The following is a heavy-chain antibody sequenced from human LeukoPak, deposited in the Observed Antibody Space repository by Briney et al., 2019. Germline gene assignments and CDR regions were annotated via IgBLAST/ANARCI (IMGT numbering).Heavy chain of an antibody. CDR2: IDPSDSYT. D-gene: IGHD6-19*01. CDR3: ARRHGSGWYAFDY. V-gene: IGHV5-10-1*01. J-gene: IGHJ4*02. CDR1: GYSFTSYW. Sequence: GESLKISCKGSGYSFTSYWISWVRQMPGKGLEWMGRIDPSDSYTNYSPSFQGHVTISADKSISTAYLQWNSLKASDTAMYYCARRHGSGWYAFDYWGQGTLVTVSS.